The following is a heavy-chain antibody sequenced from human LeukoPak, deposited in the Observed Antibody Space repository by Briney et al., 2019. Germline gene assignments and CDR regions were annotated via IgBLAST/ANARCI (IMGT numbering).Heavy chain of an antibody. CDR2: IYSGGSTI. Sequence: PGGSLRLSCAASGFTVSSNYMSWVRQAPGKGLEWVSVIYSGGSTIYYADSVKGRFTISRDNAKNSLYLQMNSLRAEDTAVYYCASAITGTSDYWGQGTLVTVSS. J-gene: IGHJ4*02. CDR3: ASAITGTSDY. V-gene: IGHV3-11*01. D-gene: IGHD1-7*01. CDR1: GFTVSSNY.